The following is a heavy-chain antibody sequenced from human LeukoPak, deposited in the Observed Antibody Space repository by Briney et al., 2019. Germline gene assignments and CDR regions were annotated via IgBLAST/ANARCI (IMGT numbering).Heavy chain of an antibody. CDR3: ARAPTVLMGYCSSSSCQADY. CDR1: GFTFDDYA. D-gene: IGHD2-2*01. V-gene: IGHV3-9*01. J-gene: IGHJ4*02. CDR2: ISWNSGSI. Sequence: GGSLRLSCAASGFTFDDYAMHWVRQAPGKGLEWVSGISWNSGSIGYADSVKGRFTISRDNAENSLYLQMNSLRVEDTAVYYCARAPTVLMGYCSSSSCQADYWGQGTLVTVSS.